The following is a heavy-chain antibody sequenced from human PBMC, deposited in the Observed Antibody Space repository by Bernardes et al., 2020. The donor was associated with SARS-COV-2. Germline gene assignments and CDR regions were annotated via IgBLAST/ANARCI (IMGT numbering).Heavy chain of an antibody. CDR3: AREMADPGPLDD. CDR2: IGSGSDFI. V-gene: IGHV3-21*01. CDR1: GFTFSNYN. Sequence: LRLSCAASGFTFSNYNMNWVRQAPGKGLEWVSFIGSGSDFIYYADSVKGRFTISRDNAKNSLYLQMNSLRAEDSAVYYCAREMADPGPLDDWSQGTLGTGYS. J-gene: IGHJ4*02. D-gene: IGHD2-8*01.